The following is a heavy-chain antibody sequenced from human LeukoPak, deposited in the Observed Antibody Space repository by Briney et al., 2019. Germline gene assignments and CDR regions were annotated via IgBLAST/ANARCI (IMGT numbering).Heavy chain of an antibody. CDR1: GFTFSSYS. Sequence: GGSLRLFCAASGFTFSSYSMNWVRQAPGKGLEWVSSISSSSSYISYADSVKGRFTISRDNAKNSLYLQMNSLRAEDTAVCYCARDFPDSSGYYYSPFGYWGQGTLVTVSS. V-gene: IGHV3-21*01. D-gene: IGHD3-22*01. CDR3: ARDFPDSSGYYYSPFGY. CDR2: ISSSSSYI. J-gene: IGHJ4*02.